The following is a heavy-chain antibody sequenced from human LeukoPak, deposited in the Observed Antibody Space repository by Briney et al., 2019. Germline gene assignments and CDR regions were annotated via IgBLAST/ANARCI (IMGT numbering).Heavy chain of an antibody. CDR1: GGSISSSSYY. CDR2: IYYSGST. J-gene: IGHJ4*02. V-gene: IGHV4-39*01. CDR3: ARLGSMTYYFDY. Sequence: SETLSLTCTVSGGSISSSSYYWGWIRQPPGKGLEWIGSIYYSGSTYCNPSLKSRVTISVDTSKNQFSLKLSSVTAADTAVYYCARLGSMTYYFDYWGQGTLVTVSS. D-gene: IGHD2-8*01.